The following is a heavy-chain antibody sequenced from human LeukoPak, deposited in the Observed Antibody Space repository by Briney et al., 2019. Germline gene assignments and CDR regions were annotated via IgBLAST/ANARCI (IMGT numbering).Heavy chain of an antibody. CDR1: GGSFSGYY. CDR3: ARGTPSVPSDY. J-gene: IGHJ2*01. D-gene: IGHD4-17*01. Sequence: SSETLSLTCAVYGGSFSGYYWSWIRQPPGKGLEWIGEINHSGSTNYNPSLKSRVTISVNTSKNQFSLKLSSVTAADTAVYYCARGTPSVPSDYWGRGTLVTVSS. CDR2: INHSGST. V-gene: IGHV4-34*01.